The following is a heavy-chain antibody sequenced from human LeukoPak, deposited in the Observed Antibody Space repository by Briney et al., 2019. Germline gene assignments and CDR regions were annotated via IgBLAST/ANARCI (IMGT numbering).Heavy chain of an antibody. CDR1: GFTFSSYG. V-gene: IGHV3-30*19. J-gene: IGHJ1*01. CDR2: ISSDGRYK. CDR3: ARARSIVGVSPFQH. Sequence: GGSLRLSCAPSGFTFSSYGMHWVRQAPGKGLEWVAFISSDGRYKSHADSVKGRCTISRDNSKNTLYLQMNSLRPEDTAVYYCARARSIVGVSPFQHWGQGTLVTVSS. D-gene: IGHD1-26*01.